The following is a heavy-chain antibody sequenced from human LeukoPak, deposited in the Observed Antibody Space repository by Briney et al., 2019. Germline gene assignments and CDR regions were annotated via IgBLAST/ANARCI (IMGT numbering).Heavy chain of an antibody. Sequence: GGSLRLSCAASGFTFSSYAMHWVRQAPGKGLEYVSAISSNGGSTYYANSVRGRFTISRDNSKNTLYLQMGSLRAEDMAVYYCARVAGSYYNRPFDYWGQGTLVTVPS. J-gene: IGHJ4*02. CDR3: ARVAGSYYNRPFDY. V-gene: IGHV3-64*01. CDR1: GFTFSSYA. CDR2: ISSNGGST. D-gene: IGHD3-10*01.